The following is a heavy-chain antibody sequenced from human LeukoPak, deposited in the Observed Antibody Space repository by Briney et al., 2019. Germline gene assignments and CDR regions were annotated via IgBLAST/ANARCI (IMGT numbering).Heavy chain of an antibody. CDR2: ISGSGGST. CDR3: AKDVVRDGYNYFDY. Sequence: GGSLRLSCAASGFTFSSYAMNWVRQAPGKGLEWVSAISGSGGSTLYADSVKGRFTISRDNSKNTLYLQMNSLRADDTAVYYCAKDVVRDGYNYFDYWGQGTLVTVSS. D-gene: IGHD5-24*01. J-gene: IGHJ4*02. CDR1: GFTFSSYA. V-gene: IGHV3-23*01.